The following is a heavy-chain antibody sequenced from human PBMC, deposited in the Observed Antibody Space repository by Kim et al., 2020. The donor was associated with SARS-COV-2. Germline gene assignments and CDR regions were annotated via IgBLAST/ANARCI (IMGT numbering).Heavy chain of an antibody. D-gene: IGHD3-10*01. CDR2: IYYSGST. V-gene: IGHV4-59*13. J-gene: IGHJ6*01. Sequence: SETLSLTCTVSGGSISSYYWSWIRQPPGKGLEWIGYIYYSGSTNYNPPLKNRVTISVDTSKNQFSLKLSSVTAADTAGYYLARDIAGGSGITGATYYYG. CDR3: ARDIAGGSGITGATYYYG. CDR1: GGSISSYY.